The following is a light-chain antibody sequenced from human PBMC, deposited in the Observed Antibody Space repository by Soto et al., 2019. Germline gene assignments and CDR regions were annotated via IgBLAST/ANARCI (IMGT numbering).Light chain of an antibody. CDR3: QKYDSAPCT. J-gene: IGKJ3*01. CDR1: QGISNF. V-gene: IGKV1-27*01. Sequence: DIQMTQSPSSLSAFVGDRVTITCRASQGISNFLAWYQQKPGKVPKLLIYAASTLQSGVPSRFGGSGSGTDFTLTISSLQPEDVATYYCQKYDSAPCTFGPGTKVDIK. CDR2: AAS.